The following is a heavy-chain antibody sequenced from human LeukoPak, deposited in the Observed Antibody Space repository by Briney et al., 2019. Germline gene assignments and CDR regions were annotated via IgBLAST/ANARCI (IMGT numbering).Heavy chain of an antibody. J-gene: IGHJ4*02. Sequence: SETLSLTCAVSGYSISSGYYWGWIRQPPGKGLESIGSIYHSGSTYYNPSLKSRVTISVDTSKNQFSLKLSSVTAADTAVYYCAREARYSYGPFFDYWGQGTLVTVSS. D-gene: IGHD5-18*01. CDR2: IYHSGST. V-gene: IGHV4-38-2*01. CDR1: GYSISSGYY. CDR3: AREARYSYGPFFDY.